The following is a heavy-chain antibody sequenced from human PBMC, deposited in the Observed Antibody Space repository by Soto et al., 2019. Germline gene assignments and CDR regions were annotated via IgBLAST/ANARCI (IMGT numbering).Heavy chain of an antibody. CDR3: AKDSGRVYCCFDL. CDR1: GFTFSSYS. J-gene: IGHJ2*01. D-gene: IGHD6-25*01. Sequence: GGSLRLSCAASGFTFSSYSMNWVRQAPGQGLEWVSSISGRGTFYADSAKGRFTISRDNSKNTLSLQMNSLRVEDTAVYYCAKDSGRVYCCFDLWGLGTLVTVSS. CDR2: ISGRGT. V-gene: IGHV3-23*01.